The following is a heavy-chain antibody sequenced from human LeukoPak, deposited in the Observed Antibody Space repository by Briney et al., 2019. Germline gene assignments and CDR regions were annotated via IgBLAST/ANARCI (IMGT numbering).Heavy chain of an antibody. CDR3: ARDPYDTPFKDNGTTGGDY. CDR1: GGTFSSYA. Sequence: SVKVSCKASGGTFSSYAISWVRQAPGQGLEWMGGIIPIFGAANYAQKFQGRVTITADESTSTAYMELSSLRSEDTAVYYCARDPYDTPFKDNGTTGGDYWGQGTLVTVSS. CDR2: IIPIFGAA. V-gene: IGHV1-69*13. D-gene: IGHD3-9*01. J-gene: IGHJ4*02.